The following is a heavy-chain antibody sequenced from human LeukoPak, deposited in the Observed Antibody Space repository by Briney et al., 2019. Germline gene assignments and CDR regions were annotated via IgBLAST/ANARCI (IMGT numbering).Heavy chain of an antibody. V-gene: IGHV3-66*01. CDR2: IYSGGTT. Sequence: PGGSLRLSCAASAFTVSSNYMSWVRQAPGKGLEWVSIIYSGGTTYYADSVKGRFTISRDNSKSTLYPQMNSLRAEDTAVYYCARRYPYSSAWHPSAFDVWGQGTMVTVSS. CDR3: ARRYPYSSAWHPSAFDV. J-gene: IGHJ3*01. CDR1: AFTVSSNY. D-gene: IGHD6-19*01.